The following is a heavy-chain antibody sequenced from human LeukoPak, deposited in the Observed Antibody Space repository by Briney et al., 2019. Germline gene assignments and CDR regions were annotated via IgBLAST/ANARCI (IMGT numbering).Heavy chain of an antibody. D-gene: IGHD1-26*01. V-gene: IGHV3-74*01. J-gene: IGHJ4*02. Sequence: GGSLRLSCAPSGFTFSSYWLHWVRQAPGKGLVWVSRINSDGSGTSYADSVRGRFTISRDNVKNTLYLQMNSLRAEDTAVYFCAGDPSGATGYWGQGTLVTVSS. CDR1: GFTFSSYW. CDR2: INSDGSGT. CDR3: AGDPSGATGY.